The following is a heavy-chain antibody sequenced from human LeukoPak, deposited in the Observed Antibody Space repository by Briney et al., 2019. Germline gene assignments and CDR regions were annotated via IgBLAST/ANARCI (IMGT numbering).Heavy chain of an antibody. CDR1: GFTFSDHH. J-gene: IGHJ4*02. Sequence: GGSLRLSCAVSGFTFSDHHMDWVRQAPGKGLEWVGRTRNKANGYTTEYAASVKGRFTISRDDSKNSLYLQMTSLKTEDTAVYYCSRAGRDSSGYWTFDSWGQGTLVTVSS. V-gene: IGHV3-72*01. CDR3: SRAGRDSSGYWTFDS. CDR2: TRNKANGYTT. D-gene: IGHD3-22*01.